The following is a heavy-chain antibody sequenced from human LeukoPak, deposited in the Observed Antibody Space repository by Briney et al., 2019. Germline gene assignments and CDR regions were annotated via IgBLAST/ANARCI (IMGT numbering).Heavy chain of an antibody. Sequence: PGRSLRLSCAASGFTFSSYGMHWVRQAPGKGLEWVAVISYDGSNKYYVDSVKGRVTISRDNSKNTLHLQMNSLRAEDTAVYYCAKEPYTYGSNWYFDLWGRGTLVTVSS. CDR2: ISYDGSNK. V-gene: IGHV3-30*18. CDR1: GFTFSSYG. CDR3: AKEPYTYGSNWYFDL. D-gene: IGHD5-18*01. J-gene: IGHJ2*01.